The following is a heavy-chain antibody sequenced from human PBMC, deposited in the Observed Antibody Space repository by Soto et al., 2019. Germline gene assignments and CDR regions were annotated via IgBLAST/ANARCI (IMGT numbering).Heavy chain of an antibody. V-gene: IGHV3-43*01. D-gene: IGHD1-26*01. CDR2: ISWDGGST. Sequence: HPGGSLRLSCAASGFTFDDYTMHWVRQAPGKGLERVSLISWDGGSTYYADSVKGRFTISRDNSKNSLYLQMNSLRTEDAALYYCAKDLAWELESSGMDVWGQGTTVTVSS. J-gene: IGHJ6*02. CDR1: GFTFDDYT. CDR3: AKDLAWELESSGMDV.